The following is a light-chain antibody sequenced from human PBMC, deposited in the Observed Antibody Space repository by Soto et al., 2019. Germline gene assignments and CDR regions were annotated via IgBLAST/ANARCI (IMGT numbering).Light chain of an antibody. CDR3: CSYGGGYTPLV. CDR2: DVS. J-gene: IGLJ2*01. Sequence: QSALTQPSSVSASPGQSVTLSCTGSRSDVGVYNYVSWYQQHPGKAPKLMIYDVSKRPSGVPGRFSGSKSGNTASLTISGLQAEDEADYYCCSYGGGYTPLVFGGGTKVTVL. CDR1: RSDVGVYNY. V-gene: IGLV2-11*01.